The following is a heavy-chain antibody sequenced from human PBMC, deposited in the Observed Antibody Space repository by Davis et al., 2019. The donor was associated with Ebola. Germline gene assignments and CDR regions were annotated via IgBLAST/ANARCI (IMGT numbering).Heavy chain of an antibody. CDR1: GYTFTSYG. V-gene: IGHV1-18*01. D-gene: IGHD4-17*01. CDR2: ISAYNGNT. J-gene: IGHJ4*02. Sequence: ASVKVSCKASGYTFTSYGISWVRQAPGQGLEWMGWISAYNGNTNYAQKLQGRVTMTTDTSTSTVYMELSSLRSEDTAVYYCARTSARGVTKGGYYFDYWGQGTLVTVSS. CDR3: ARTSARGVTKGGYYFDY.